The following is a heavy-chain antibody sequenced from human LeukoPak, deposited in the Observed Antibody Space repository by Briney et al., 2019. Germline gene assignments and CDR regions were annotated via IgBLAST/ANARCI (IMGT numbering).Heavy chain of an antibody. CDR1: GYTFTGYY. Sequence: ASVKVSCKASGYTFTGYYMHWVRQAPGQGLEWMGWINPNSGGTNYAQKFQGRVTMTRDTSISTAYVELSRLRSDDTAVYYCARVPQSHQKFDYWGQGTLVTVSS. V-gene: IGHV1-2*02. J-gene: IGHJ4*02. CDR2: INPNSGGT. CDR3: ARVPQSHQKFDY.